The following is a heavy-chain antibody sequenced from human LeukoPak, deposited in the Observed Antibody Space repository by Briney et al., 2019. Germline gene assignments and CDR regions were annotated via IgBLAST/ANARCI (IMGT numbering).Heavy chain of an antibody. V-gene: IGHV3-30*18. CDR2: ISYDGSNK. Sequence: PGGSLRLSCAASGFTFSSYWMTWVRQAPGKGLEWVAVISYDGSNKYYADSVKGRFTISRDNSKNTLYLQMNSLRAEDTAVYYCAKDPDSRGWPYYYYYGMDVWGQETTVTVSS. D-gene: IGHD6-19*01. CDR3: AKDPDSRGWPYYYYYGMDV. CDR1: GFTFSSYW. J-gene: IGHJ6*02.